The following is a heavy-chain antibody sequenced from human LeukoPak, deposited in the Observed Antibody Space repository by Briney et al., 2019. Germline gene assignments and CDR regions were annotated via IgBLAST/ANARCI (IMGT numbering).Heavy chain of an antibody. J-gene: IGHJ4*02. V-gene: IGHV1-3*01. CDR3: ARDFWDYYDSSGYYDY. CDR2: INAGNGNT. CDR1: GYTFTSYA. D-gene: IGHD3-22*01. Sequence: ASVTVSCKASGYTFTSYAMHWVRQAPGQRLEWMGWINAGNGNTKYSQKFQGRVTITRDTSASTAYMELSSLRSEDTAVYYCARDFWDYYDSSGYYDYWGQGTLVTVSS.